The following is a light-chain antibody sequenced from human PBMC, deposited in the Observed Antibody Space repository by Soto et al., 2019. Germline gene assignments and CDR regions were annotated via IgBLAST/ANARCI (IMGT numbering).Light chain of an antibody. V-gene: IGKV3-15*01. CDR1: QSVSSS. CDR2: GIS. CDR3: QQYNNWPLT. J-gene: IGKJ4*01. Sequence: EIVMTQSPATLSVSPGERATLSCRASQSVSSSLAWYQQKPGQAPRLLIYGISTRATGLPGRFSGSGSGTEFTLTISSLQSEDLAVYYCQQYNNWPLTFGGGTKVGIK.